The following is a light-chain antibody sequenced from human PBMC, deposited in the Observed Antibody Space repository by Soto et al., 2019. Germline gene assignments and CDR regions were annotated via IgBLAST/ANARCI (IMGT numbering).Light chain of an antibody. Sequence: DIQVTQSPLYLSASVGARVTITCRASQSLSNWLAWYQQKPGKAPKLLIYDASSLETGVPSRFSGSGSGTEVTIIISSLQPDDFATYDCQQYSSYPWTFGQGTKVDIK. V-gene: IGKV1-5*01. CDR2: DAS. CDR3: QQYSSYPWT. J-gene: IGKJ1*01. CDR1: QSLSNW.